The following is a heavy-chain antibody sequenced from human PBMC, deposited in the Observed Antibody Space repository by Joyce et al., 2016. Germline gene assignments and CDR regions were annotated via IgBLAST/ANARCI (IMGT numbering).Heavy chain of an antibody. CDR2: ISYDGPNK. CDR3: ARRSGIPAGRRPGAFDM. CDR1: GSIFSGYA. J-gene: IGHJ3*02. D-gene: IGHD6-13*01. Sequence: QEQLEESGGGVVQPGTSLRLSCTASGSIFSGYAMNWVRQAPGKGLEWVAIISYDGPNKFYADSVRGRFTISRDNYKNTLFLQVNSLTIEDAGVYYCARRSGIPAGRRPGAFDMWGQGTVVTVSS. V-gene: IGHV3-30*04.